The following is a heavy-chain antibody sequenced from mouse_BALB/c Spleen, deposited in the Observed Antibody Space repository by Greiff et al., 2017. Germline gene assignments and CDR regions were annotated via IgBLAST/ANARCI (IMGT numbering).Heavy chain of an antibody. Sequence: EVQLVESGGGLVQPGGSLKLSCAASGFTFSSYGMSWVRQTPDKRLEWVATISSGGSYTYYPDSVKGRFTISRDNAKNTLYLQMSSLKSEDTAMYYCARPSITTAYYAMDYWGQGTSVTVSS. D-gene: IGHD1-2*01. CDR1: GFTFSSYG. CDR3: ARPSITTAYYAMDY. J-gene: IGHJ4*01. V-gene: IGHV5-6*01. CDR2: ISSGGSYT.